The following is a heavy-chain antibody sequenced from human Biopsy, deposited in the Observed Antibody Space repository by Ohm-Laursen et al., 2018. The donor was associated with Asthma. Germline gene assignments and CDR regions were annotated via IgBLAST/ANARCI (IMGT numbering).Heavy chain of an antibody. Sequence: SDTLPLTCTVSGGSINNFYWSWIRQPPGKGLESIGHVYYSGSTNYNPSPKSRVTISIDASKNQFSLKLTSVTAADTAVYYCARGVDRVTGLLDHFDSWGQGTLVTVSS. CDR3: ARGVDRVTGLLDHFDS. V-gene: IGHV4-59*07. D-gene: IGHD2-21*02. CDR1: GGSINNFY. J-gene: IGHJ4*02. CDR2: VYYSGST.